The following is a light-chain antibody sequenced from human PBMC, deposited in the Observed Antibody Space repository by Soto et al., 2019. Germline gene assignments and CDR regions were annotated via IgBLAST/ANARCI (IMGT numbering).Light chain of an antibody. J-gene: IGKJ1*01. CDR1: QSVSSN. CDR3: QHYNNWPQT. Sequence: EIVMTQSPATLSVSPGERATLSCRASQSVSSNLAWYQQKPGQATRLLIYGASTKATGIPDRFSGSGSGTEFTHTISSLQSEDFAVYYCQHYNNWPQTFGQGTKVDSK. CDR2: GAS. V-gene: IGKV3-15*01.